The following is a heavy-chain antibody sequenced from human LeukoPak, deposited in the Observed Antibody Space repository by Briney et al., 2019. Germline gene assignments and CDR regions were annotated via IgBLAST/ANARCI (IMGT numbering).Heavy chain of an antibody. Sequence: PSETLSLTCTVSGGSISSYYWSWIRQPPGKGLEWIGYIYYSGSTNYNPSLKSRVTISVDTSKNQFSLKLGSVTAADTAVYYCARARGSAAAGTGVYYFDYWGQGTLVTVSS. D-gene: IGHD6-13*01. CDR3: ARARGSAAAGTGVYYFDY. CDR1: GGSISSYY. J-gene: IGHJ4*02. CDR2: IYYSGST. V-gene: IGHV4-59*01.